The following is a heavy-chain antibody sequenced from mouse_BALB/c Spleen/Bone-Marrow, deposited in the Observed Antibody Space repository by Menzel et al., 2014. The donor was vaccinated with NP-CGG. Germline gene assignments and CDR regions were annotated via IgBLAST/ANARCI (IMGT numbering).Heavy chain of an antibody. Sequence: VQRVESGPELVKPGASVKMSCKASGYTFTDYVITWVKQRTGQGLEWIGEIYPGSGSTYYNEKFKGKATLTADKSSNTAYMQLGSLTSEDSAFYFCARLDGNYRYAMDYWGQGTSVTVSS. CDR1: GYTFTDYV. CDR2: IYPGSGST. J-gene: IGHJ4*01. D-gene: IGHD2-1*01. V-gene: IGHV1-77*01. CDR3: ARLDGNYRYAMDY.